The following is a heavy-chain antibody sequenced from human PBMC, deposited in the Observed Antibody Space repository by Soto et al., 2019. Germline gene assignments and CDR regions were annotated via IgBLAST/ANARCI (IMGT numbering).Heavy chain of an antibody. V-gene: IGHV4-31*01. D-gene: IGHD2-8*01. CDR1: GGSVSSGGYY. CDR3: ARRALPQCINGVCYKDGFWDY. J-gene: IGHJ4*02. Sequence: QVQLQESGPGLVKPSQTLSLTCTVSGGSVSSGGYYWSWIRQHPGTGLEWTGYIYYSGTTYFNPSRKSQDSISLDTSKNEFSLKLTSVTAAGTAVYYCARRALPQCINGVCYKDGFWDYWGQGALVTVSS. CDR2: IYYSGTT.